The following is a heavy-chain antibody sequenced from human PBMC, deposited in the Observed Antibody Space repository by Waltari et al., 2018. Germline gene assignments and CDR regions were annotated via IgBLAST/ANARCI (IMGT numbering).Heavy chain of an antibody. CDR2: IYHSGTP. V-gene: IGHV4-30-4*08. Sequence: QVQLRESGPGLVKPSQTLSLTCSVSGGSVSSGLHYWSWIRPSPGKGLAWIGYIYHSGTPYYNPSLRGRLTLSVDTSNYQSSLKLTSVTAADTAVYYCARVVKYYDSFGFPSDYMDVWGKGTTVIVSS. CDR3: ARVVKYYDSFGFPSDYMDV. CDR1: GGSVSSGLHY. J-gene: IGHJ6*03. D-gene: IGHD3-22*01.